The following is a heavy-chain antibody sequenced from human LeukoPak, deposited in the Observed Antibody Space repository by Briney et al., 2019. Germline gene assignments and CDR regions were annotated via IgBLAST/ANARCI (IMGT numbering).Heavy chain of an antibody. CDR1: GGSINSYY. CDR3: SRAGTGFNIPGAY. Sequence: SETLSLTCAVYGGSINSYYWSWIRQPAGKGLEWIGRIYSTGSTNYSPSLKSRVTMSVDKSKNQFSLKLTSVTAADTAVYYCSRAGTGFNIPGAYWGQGTLVTVSS. CDR2: IYSTGST. V-gene: IGHV4-59*10. J-gene: IGHJ4*02. D-gene: IGHD1-14*01.